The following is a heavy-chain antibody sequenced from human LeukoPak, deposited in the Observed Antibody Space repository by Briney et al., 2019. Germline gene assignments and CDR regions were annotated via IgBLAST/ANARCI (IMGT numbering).Heavy chain of an antibody. V-gene: IGHV4-4*07. CDR3: ARESAALNWFDP. CDR1: GGSISSYY. J-gene: IGHJ5*02. Sequence: SETLSLTCTGSGGSISSYYWSWIRQPVGKGLEWIGRIYTSGSTNYNPSLKSRVTMSVDTSKNQFSLKLSSVTAAEMAVYYCARESAALNWFDPWGQGTLVTVSS. CDR2: IYTSGST. D-gene: IGHD2-15*01.